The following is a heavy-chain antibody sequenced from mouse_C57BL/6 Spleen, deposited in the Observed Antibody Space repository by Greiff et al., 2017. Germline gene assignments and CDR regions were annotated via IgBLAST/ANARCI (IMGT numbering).Heavy chain of an antibody. J-gene: IGHJ2*01. CDR2: IWSGGST. V-gene: IGHV2-2*01. CDR3: ARNGFITTVVATGYFDY. CDR1: GFSLTSYG. D-gene: IGHD1-1*01. Sequence: QVQLKESGPGLVQPSQSLSITCTVSGFSLTSYGVHWVRQSPGKGLEWLGVIWSGGSTDYNAAFISRLSISKDNSKSQVFFKMNSLQADDTAIYYCARNGFITTVVATGYFDYWGQGTTLTVSS.